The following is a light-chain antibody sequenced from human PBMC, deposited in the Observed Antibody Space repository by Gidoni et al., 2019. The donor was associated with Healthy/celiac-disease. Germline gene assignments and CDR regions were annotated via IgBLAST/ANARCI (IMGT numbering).Light chain of an antibody. J-gene: IGKJ3*01. CDR2: KAS. CDR1: QRISSW. Sequence: DIQMTQSPSTLSASVGDRVTITCRASQRISSWLAWYQQKPGKAPKLLIYKASSLESGVPSRFSGSGSGTEVTLTISSLQPDDFATYYCQQYNSYPFTFGPGTKVDIK. V-gene: IGKV1-5*03. CDR3: QQYNSYPFT.